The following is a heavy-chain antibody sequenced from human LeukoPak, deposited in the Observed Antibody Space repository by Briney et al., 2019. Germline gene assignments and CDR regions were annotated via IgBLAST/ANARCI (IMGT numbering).Heavy chain of an antibody. CDR1: GGSISGYY. J-gene: IGHJ3*01. D-gene: IGHD1-26*01. V-gene: IGHV4-4*09. CDR2: IYTSGST. CDR3: ARHSNVYSESPRRPLDV. Sequence: PSETLSLTCTVSGGSISGYYWSWIRQPPGKGLEWIGYIYTSGSTDYNPSLKSRVTISLDTSKNQFSLNLSSVTAADTAVYYCARHSNVYSESPRRPLDVWGQGTMVTVSS.